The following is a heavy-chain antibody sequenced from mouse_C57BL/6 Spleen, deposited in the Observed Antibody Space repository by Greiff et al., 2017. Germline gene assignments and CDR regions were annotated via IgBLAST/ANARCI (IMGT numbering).Heavy chain of an antibody. V-gene: IGHV7-3*01. J-gene: IGHJ2*01. D-gene: IGHD2-3*01. CDR3: ARYISIDGYYIDY. CDR2: SRNKANGNTT. CDR1: GFTFTDYY. Sequence: EVQLVESGGGLVQPGGSLSLSCAASGFTFTDYYMSWVRQPPGKALEWLGFSRNKANGNTTEYSATVKGRFTISRDKYQSILYLQMNALRAEDSATYYCARYISIDGYYIDYWGQGTTLTVSS.